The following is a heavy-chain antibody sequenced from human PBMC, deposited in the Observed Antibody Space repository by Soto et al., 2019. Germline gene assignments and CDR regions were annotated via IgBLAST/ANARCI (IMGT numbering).Heavy chain of an antibody. V-gene: IGHV1-69*02. J-gene: IGHJ6*02. Sequence: ASVKVSCKASGGTFSSYTISWVRQAPGQGLEWMGRIIPILGIANYAQKFQGRVTITADKSTSTAYMELSSLRSEDTAVYYCAREYSSSWHYYYYGMDVSGQGTTVTVSS. CDR2: IIPILGIA. D-gene: IGHD6-13*01. CDR1: GGTFSSYT. CDR3: AREYSSSWHYYYYGMDV.